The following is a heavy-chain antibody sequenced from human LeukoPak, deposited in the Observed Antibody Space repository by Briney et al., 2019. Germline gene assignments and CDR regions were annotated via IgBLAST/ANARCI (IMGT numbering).Heavy chain of an antibody. J-gene: IGHJ3*02. V-gene: IGHV3-48*03. D-gene: IGHD2/OR15-2a*01. CDR3: ARVSILIVPYYAFDI. Sequence: GGSLRLSCAASGFTFSCYKMNWVRQAPGKGLEWVSYISSSGSTIYYADSVKGRFTISRDNAKNSLYLQMNSLRAEDTAVYYCARVSILIVPYYAFDIWGQGTMVTVSS. CDR2: ISSSGSTI. CDR1: GFTFSCYK.